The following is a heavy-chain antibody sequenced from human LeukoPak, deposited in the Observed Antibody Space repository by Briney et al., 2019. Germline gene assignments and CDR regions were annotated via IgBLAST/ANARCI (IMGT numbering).Heavy chain of an antibody. CDR2: IYYSGST. Sequence: SETLSLTCTVSGGSISSYYWSWIRQPPGKGLEWLGYIYYSGSTNYNPSLKSRVTISVDTSKNQFSLKLSSVTAADTAVYYCARGYGDFRVEGRYFHSWGQGTLVTVSS. D-gene: IGHD4-17*01. J-gene: IGHJ4*02. V-gene: IGHV4-59*01. CDR3: ARGYGDFRVEGRYFHS. CDR1: GGSISSYY.